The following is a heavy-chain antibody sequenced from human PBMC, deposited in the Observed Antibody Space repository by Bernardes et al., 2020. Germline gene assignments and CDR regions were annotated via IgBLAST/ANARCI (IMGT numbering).Heavy chain of an antibody. CDR2: IRSKANSYAT. V-gene: IGHV3-73*01. J-gene: IGHJ4*02. Sequence: GGSLRLSCADSGFTFSGSAMHWVRQASGKGLEWVGRIRSKANSYATAYAASVKGRFTISRDDSKNTAYLQMNSLKTEDTAVYYCTRGRSGSWGMDYWGQGTLVTVSS. D-gene: IGHD1-26*01. CDR3: TRGRSGSWGMDY. CDR1: GFTFSGSA.